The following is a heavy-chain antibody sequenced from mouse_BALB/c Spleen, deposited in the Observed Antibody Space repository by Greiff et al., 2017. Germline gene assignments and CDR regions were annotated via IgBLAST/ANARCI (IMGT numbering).Heavy chain of an antibody. CDR3: ARNGYDGDY. CDR2: ISYDGSN. Sequence: DVQLQESGPGLVKPSQSLSLTCSVTGYSITSGYYWNWIRQFPGNKLEWMGYISYDGSNNYNPSLKNRISITRDTSKNQFFLKLNSVTTEDTATYYCARNGYDGDYWGQGTSVTVSS. CDR1: GYSITSGYY. D-gene: IGHD2-2*01. J-gene: IGHJ4*01. V-gene: IGHV3-6*02.